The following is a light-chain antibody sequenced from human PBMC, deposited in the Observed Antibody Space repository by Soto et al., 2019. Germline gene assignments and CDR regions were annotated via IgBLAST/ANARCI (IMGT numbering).Light chain of an antibody. CDR1: QSVSSS. CDR2: GAS. CDR3: QQLNSYPLT. V-gene: IGKV3-15*01. Sequence: EIVMTQSPATLSVSPGERATLSCRASQSVSSSLAWYQQKPGQAPRLLIYGASTRATGIPARFSGSGSGTEFTLTISSLQSEDFATYYCQQLNSYPLTFGGGTKVEIK. J-gene: IGKJ4*01.